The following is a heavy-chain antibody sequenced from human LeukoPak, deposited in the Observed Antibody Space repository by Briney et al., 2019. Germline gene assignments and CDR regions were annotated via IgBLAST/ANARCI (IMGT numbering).Heavy chain of an antibody. J-gene: IGHJ4*02. Sequence: GGSLRLSCAASGFTFSSYAMSWVRQAPGKGLEWVSAISGSGGSTYYADSVKGRFTISRDNSKNTLYLQMNSLRAGDTAVYYCAKVSIVVVVAASTDYWGQGTLVTVSS. CDR1: GFTFSSYA. V-gene: IGHV3-23*01. D-gene: IGHD2-15*01. CDR2: ISGSGGST. CDR3: AKVSIVVVVAASTDY.